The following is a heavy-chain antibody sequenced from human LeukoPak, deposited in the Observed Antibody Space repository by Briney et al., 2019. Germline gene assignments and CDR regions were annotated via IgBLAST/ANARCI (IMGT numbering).Heavy chain of an antibody. CDR2: INPNSGGT. V-gene: IGHV1-2*02. CDR3: ARGSSGCYMVDY. D-gene: IGHD6-19*01. J-gene: IGHJ4*02. CDR1: GYTFTGYY. Sequence: ASVKVSCKASGYTFTGYYMHWVRQAPGQGLEWMGWINPNSGGTNYAQQFQGRVTMTRDTSISTAYMELSRLRSDDTAVYYCARGSSGCYMVDYWGQGTLVTVSS.